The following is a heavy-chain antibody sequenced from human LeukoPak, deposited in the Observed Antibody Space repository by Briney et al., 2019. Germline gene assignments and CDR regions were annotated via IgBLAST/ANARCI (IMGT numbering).Heavy chain of an antibody. J-gene: IGHJ4*02. CDR1: GFTFSSYW. CDR3: ARVRWGGLYYFDY. CDR2: IKSDGSNT. Sequence: GGSLRLSCAASGFTFSSYWMRWVRQAPGKGLVWVSRIKSDGSNTNYADSVKGRFTISRDNAKNTLHLQMNTLRAEDTAVYYCARVRWGGLYYFDYWGQGTLVTVSS. D-gene: IGHD3-16*01. V-gene: IGHV3-74*01.